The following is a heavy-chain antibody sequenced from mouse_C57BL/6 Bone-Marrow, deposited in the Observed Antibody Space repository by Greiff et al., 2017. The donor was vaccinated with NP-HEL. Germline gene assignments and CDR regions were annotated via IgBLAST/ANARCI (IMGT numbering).Heavy chain of an antibody. J-gene: IGHJ2*01. CDR3: ARRDDGYNVLFDY. CDR1: GYAFTNYL. D-gene: IGHD2-3*01. V-gene: IGHV1-54*01. Sequence: QVQLKESGAELVRPGTSVKVSCKASGYAFTNYLIEWVKQRPGQGLEWIGVINPGSGGTNYNEKFKGKATLTADKSSSTAYMQLSSLTSEDSAVYCCARRDDGYNVLFDYWGQGTTLTVSS. CDR2: INPGSGGT.